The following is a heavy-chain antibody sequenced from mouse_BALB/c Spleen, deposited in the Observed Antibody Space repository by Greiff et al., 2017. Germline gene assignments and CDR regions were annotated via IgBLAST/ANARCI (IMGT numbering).Heavy chain of an antibody. CDR2: INSNGGST. Sequence: EVKLVESGGGLVQPGGSLTLSCAASAFTFRSYGMSWVRQTPDKRLELVATINSNGGSTYYPDSVKGRFTISRDNAKNTLYLQMSSLKSEDTAMYYCARVYDGYWYFDVWGAGTTVTVSS. V-gene: IGHV5-6-3*01. CDR1: AFTFRSYG. CDR3: ARVYDGYWYFDV. J-gene: IGHJ1*01. D-gene: IGHD2-3*01.